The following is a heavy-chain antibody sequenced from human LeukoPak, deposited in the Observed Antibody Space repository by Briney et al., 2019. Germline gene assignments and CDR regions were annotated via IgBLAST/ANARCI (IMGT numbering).Heavy chain of an antibody. D-gene: IGHD1-14*01. CDR1: GFTFDDYA. CDR3: AKDTNIAVDGTLDY. J-gene: IGHJ4*02. Sequence: GRSLRLSCAPSGFTFDDYAMHWVRQAPGKGLEWVSGISWNSGSIGYADSVKGRFTISRDNAKNSLYLQMNSLRAEDTALYYCAKDTNIAVDGTLDYWGQGTLVTVSS. CDR2: ISWNSGSI. V-gene: IGHV3-9*01.